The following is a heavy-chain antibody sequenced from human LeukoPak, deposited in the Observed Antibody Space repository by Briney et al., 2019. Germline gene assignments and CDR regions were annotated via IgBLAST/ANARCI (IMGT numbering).Heavy chain of an antibody. CDR2: ISAYNGNT. Sequence: ASVKVSCKASGYTFTSYGISWVRQAPGQGLEWMGWISAYNGNTNYAQKLQGRVTMTTDTSTSTAYMELRSLRSDDTAVYYCARDSPRVAVAGRSAFDIWGQGTMVTVSS. J-gene: IGHJ3*02. CDR3: ARDSPRVAVAGRSAFDI. D-gene: IGHD6-19*01. CDR1: GYTFTSYG. V-gene: IGHV1-18*01.